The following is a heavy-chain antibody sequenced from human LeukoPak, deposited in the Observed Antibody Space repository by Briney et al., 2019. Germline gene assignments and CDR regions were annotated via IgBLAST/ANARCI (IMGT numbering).Heavy chain of an antibody. CDR1: GGTFSSYA. D-gene: IGHD3-22*01. CDR3: ARSNYYDSSGYYPY. V-gene: IGHV1-69*05. J-gene: IGHJ4*02. Sequence: SVKVSCKSSGGTFSSYAISWVRQAPGQGLEWMGRIIPIFGTANYAQKFQGRVTITTDESTSTAYMELSSLRSEDTAVYYCARSNYYDSSGYYPYWGQGTLVTVSS. CDR2: IIPIFGTA.